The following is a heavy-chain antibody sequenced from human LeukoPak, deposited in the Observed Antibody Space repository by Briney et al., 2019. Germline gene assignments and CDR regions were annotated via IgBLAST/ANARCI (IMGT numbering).Heavy chain of an antibody. CDR3: ASAYYDFWSGYYGY. D-gene: IGHD3-3*01. V-gene: IGHV3-7*01. CDR1: GFTFSSYW. Sequence: GGSLRLSCAASGFTFSSYWMSWVRQAPGKGLEWVANIKQDGSEKYYVDSVKGRFTISRDNAKNSLYLQMNSLRAEDTAVHYCASAYYDFWSGYYGYWGQGTLVTVSS. CDR2: IKQDGSEK. J-gene: IGHJ4*02.